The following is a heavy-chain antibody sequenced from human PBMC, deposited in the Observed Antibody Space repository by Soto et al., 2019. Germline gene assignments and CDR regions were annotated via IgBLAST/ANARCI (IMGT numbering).Heavy chain of an antibody. CDR1: GFTFISDA. Sequence: EVQMLESGGGLVQPGGYLRLSCAAYGFTFISDAMSWVRQAPGKGLEWVSAIRGSGGSSYYADSVKGRFTISRDNSKNTLYLQMNSLRAEDTAVYYCAERGATTVTRIGSGDYWGQGTLVTVSS. CDR3: AERGATTVTRIGSGDY. D-gene: IGHD4-17*01. V-gene: IGHV3-23*01. CDR2: IRGSGGSS. J-gene: IGHJ4*02.